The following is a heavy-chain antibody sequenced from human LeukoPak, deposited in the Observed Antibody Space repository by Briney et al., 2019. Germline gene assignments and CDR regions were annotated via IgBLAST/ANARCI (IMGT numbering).Heavy chain of an antibody. CDR3: ARHGAGQVRYYYDSSGYYQ. D-gene: IGHD3-22*01. V-gene: IGHV4-59*08. Sequence: SETLSLTCTVSGGSISSYYWSWIRQPPGKGLEWIGCIYYSGSTNYNPSLKSRVTISVDTSKNQFSLKLSSVTAADTAVYYCARHGAGQVRYYYDSSGYYQWGQGTLVTVSS. CDR1: GGSISSYY. J-gene: IGHJ4*02. CDR2: IYYSGST.